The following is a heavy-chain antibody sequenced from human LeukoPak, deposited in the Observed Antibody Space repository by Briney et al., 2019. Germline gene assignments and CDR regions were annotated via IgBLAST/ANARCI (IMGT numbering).Heavy chain of an antibody. Sequence: SETLSLTCTVSGGSISGSSYYWGWIRQPPGKGLEWIGSIYYSGSTYYNPSLKSRVTISVDTSKNQFSLKLSSVTAADTAVYYCARQYYDILTGYNFDYWGQGTLVTVSS. D-gene: IGHD3-9*01. CDR1: GGSISGSSYY. CDR3: ARQYYDILTGYNFDY. CDR2: IYYSGST. V-gene: IGHV4-39*01. J-gene: IGHJ4*02.